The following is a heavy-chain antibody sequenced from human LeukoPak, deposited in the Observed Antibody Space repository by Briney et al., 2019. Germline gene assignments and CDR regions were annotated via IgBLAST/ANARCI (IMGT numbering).Heavy chain of an antibody. CDR2: ISGSGTNT. Sequence: PGGSLRLSCAASGFTFSSYAMSWVRQAPGKGLEWASSISGSGTNTDSADSVKGRFTISRDNSKNTVNVQMNSLRAEDPAVYYCAKATSPVHSRNWFDSWGQGTLVTVSS. D-gene: IGHD6-13*01. CDR1: GFTFSSYA. V-gene: IGHV3-23*01. CDR3: AKATSPVHSRNWFDS. J-gene: IGHJ5*01.